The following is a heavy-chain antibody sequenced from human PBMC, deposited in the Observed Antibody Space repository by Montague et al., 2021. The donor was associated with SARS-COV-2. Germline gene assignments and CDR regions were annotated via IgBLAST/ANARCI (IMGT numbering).Heavy chain of an antibody. CDR1: GGSVSSSSYY. Sequence: SETLSLTRTVSGGSVSSSSYYWGWIRQPPGKGLEWIGSIYYTGSTYYNPSLKSRVTISVDTSKNQFSLQLSSVTAADTAVSYCARHITGSWNAFDIWGKGTMVTVSS. J-gene: IGHJ3*02. CDR2: IYYTGST. D-gene: IGHD3-10*01. V-gene: IGHV4-39*01. CDR3: ARHITGSWNAFDI.